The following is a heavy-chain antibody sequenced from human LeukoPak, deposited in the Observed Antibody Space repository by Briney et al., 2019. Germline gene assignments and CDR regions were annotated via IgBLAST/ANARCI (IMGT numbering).Heavy chain of an antibody. CDR2: IIPILGIA. CDR1: GGTFSSYA. V-gene: IGHV1-69*04. Sequence: GASVKVSCKASGGTFSSYAISWVRQAPGQGLEWMGRIIPILGIANYAQKFQGRVTITADKSTSTAYMELSSLRSEDTAVYYCAGLDRIAAAGNIWFDPWGQGTLVTVSS. D-gene: IGHD6-13*01. J-gene: IGHJ5*02. CDR3: AGLDRIAAAGNIWFDP.